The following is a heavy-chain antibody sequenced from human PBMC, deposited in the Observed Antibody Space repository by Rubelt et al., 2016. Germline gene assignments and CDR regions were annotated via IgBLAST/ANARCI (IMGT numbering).Heavy chain of an antibody. Sequence: QVQLVQSGAEVKKPGASVKVSCKASGYTFTNYGMHWVRQAPGQRLEWMGWIDAGNGDTKYSQKLKDRVSITRDASANTAYMELSSLRSEDTAVYYCARANHGDYEDYGGQGTLVTVSS. V-gene: IGHV1-3*01. CDR3: ARANHGDYEDY. CDR2: IDAGNGDT. D-gene: IGHD4-17*01. J-gene: IGHJ4*02. CDR1: GYTFTNYG.